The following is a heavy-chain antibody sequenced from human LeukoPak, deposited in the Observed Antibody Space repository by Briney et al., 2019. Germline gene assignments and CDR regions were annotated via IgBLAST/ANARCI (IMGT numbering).Heavy chain of an antibody. V-gene: IGHV4-39*07. J-gene: IGHJ5*02. Sequence: SETLSLTCTVSGDSINSSSFYWGWIRQPPGKGLEWIGSIYYSGSTYYNPSLKSRVTISVDTSKNQFSLKLSSVTAADTAVYYCAIHRIQLWPWNGWFDPWGQGTLVTVSS. CDR1: GDSINSSSFY. CDR3: AIHRIQLWPWNGWFDP. CDR2: IYYSGST. D-gene: IGHD5-18*01.